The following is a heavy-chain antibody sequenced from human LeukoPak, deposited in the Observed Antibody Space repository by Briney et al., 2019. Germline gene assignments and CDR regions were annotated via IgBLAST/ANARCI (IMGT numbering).Heavy chain of an antibody. Sequence: GSSVKVSCKASGGTFSSYAISWVRQAPGQGLEWMGGIIPIFGTANYAQKFQGRVTITADESTSTAYMEPSSLRSEDTAVYYCARRTAMDSYFDYWGQGTLVTVSS. V-gene: IGHV1-69*01. CDR1: GGTFSSYA. J-gene: IGHJ4*02. D-gene: IGHD5-18*01. CDR3: ARRTAMDSYFDY. CDR2: IIPIFGTA.